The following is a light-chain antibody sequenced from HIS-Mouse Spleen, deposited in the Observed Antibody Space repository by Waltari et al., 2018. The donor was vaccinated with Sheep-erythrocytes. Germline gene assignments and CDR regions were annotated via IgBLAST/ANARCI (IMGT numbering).Light chain of an antibody. V-gene: IGLV3-25*03. CDR1: ALPKQY. CDR3: QSADSSGTYVV. Sequence: SYELTQPPSVSMSPGQTARITCSGDALPKQYAYWYQQKPGQAPVLVIYKDNERPSGIPERFSGSSSVTTVTLTISGVQAEDEADYYCQSADSSGTYVVFGGGTKLTVL. J-gene: IGLJ2*01. CDR2: KDN.